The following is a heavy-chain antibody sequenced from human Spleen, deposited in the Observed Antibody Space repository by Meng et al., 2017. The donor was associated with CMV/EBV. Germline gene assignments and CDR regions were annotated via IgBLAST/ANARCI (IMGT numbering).Heavy chain of an antibody. CDR2: ISGRGGST. CDR3: ASLGLWSGYYSPDYYYGMDV. V-gene: IGHV3-23*01. J-gene: IGHJ6*02. CDR1: GFTFSTYA. D-gene: IGHD3-3*01. Sequence: GESLKISCAASGFTFSTYAMTWVRQAPGKGLEWVSGISGRGGSTYYADSVKGRFTISRDNAKNSLYLQMNSLSTEDTAVYYCASLGLWSGYYSPDYYYGMDVWGQGTTVTVSS.